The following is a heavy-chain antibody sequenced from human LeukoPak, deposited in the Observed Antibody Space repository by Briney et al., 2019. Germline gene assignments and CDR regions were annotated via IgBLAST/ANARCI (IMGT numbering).Heavy chain of an antibody. Sequence: GRSLRLSCAASGFTFDDYAMHWVRQAPGKGLEWVSGISWNSGSIGYADSVKGRFTISRDNAKNSLYLLMNSLRAEDTALYYCASGEMATTHFDYWGQGTLVTVSS. J-gene: IGHJ4*02. D-gene: IGHD5-24*01. V-gene: IGHV3-9*01. CDR2: ISWNSGSI. CDR1: GFTFDDYA. CDR3: ASGEMATTHFDY.